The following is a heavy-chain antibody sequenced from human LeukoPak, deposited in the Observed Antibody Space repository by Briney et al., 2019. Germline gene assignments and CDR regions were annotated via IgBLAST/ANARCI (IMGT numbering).Heavy chain of an antibody. CDR1: GYTFTGYY. J-gene: IGHJ4*02. V-gene: IGHV1-2*02. CDR3: ARGRYYYDRSGYYFDY. D-gene: IGHD3-22*01. Sequence: ASVKVSCKASGYTFTGYYIHRMRQAPGQGLEWMGWINPNSGGTNYAQKFQGRVTMTRDTSISTAYMELSRLRSDDTAVYYCARGRYYYDRSGYYFDYWGQGTLVTVSS. CDR2: INPNSGGT.